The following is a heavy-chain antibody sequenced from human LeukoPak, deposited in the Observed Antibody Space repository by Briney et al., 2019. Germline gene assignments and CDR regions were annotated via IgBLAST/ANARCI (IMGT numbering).Heavy chain of an antibody. CDR2: INPNSGGT. V-gene: IGHV1-2*02. CDR3: ARGSEYSSSSSYFDY. J-gene: IGHJ4*02. D-gene: IGHD6-6*01. CDR1: GYTFTGYY. Sequence: ASVKVSCKASGYTFTGYYMHWVRQAPGQGLEWMGWINPNSGGTNYAQKFQGRVTMTRDTSISTAYMELSSLRSEDTAVYYCARGSEYSSSSSYFDYWGQGTPVTVSS.